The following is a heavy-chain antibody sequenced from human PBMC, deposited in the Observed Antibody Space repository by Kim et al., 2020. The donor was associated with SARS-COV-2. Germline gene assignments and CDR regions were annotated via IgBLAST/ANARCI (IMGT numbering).Heavy chain of an antibody. CDR3: ARDSVPSTYYDYVWGSYRNYYFDY. D-gene: IGHD3-16*02. CDR1: GFTFSSYE. CDR2: ISSSGSTI. V-gene: IGHV3-48*03. J-gene: IGHJ4*02. Sequence: GGSLRLSCAASGFTFSSYEMNWVRQAPGKGLEWVSYISSSGSTIYYADSVKGRFTISRDNAKNSLYLQMNSLRAEDTAVYYCARDSVPSTYYDYVWGSYRNYYFDYWGQGTLVTVSS.